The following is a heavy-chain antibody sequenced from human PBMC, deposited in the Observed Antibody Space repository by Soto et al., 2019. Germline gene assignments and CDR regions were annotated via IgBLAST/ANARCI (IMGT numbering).Heavy chain of an antibody. CDR3: ARDKITGLFDY. D-gene: IGHD2-8*02. V-gene: IGHV4-34*01. CDR2: INHSGST. J-gene: IGHJ4*02. Sequence: SETLSLTCAVYGGSFSGYYWTWIRQPPGTGLEWIGEINHSGSTNHNPSLKSRVTISVDTSKNQFSLKLTSVTAADTAVYYCARDKITGLFDYWGQGTLVTVSS. CDR1: GGSFSGYY.